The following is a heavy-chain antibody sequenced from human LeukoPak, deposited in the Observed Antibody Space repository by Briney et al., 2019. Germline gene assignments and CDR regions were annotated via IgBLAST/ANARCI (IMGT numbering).Heavy chain of an antibody. CDR3: ARRIAAADSIDYYYYMDV. D-gene: IGHD6-13*01. V-gene: IGHV1-18*01. J-gene: IGHJ6*03. CDR2: ISAYNGNT. Sequence: ASVKVSCKASGYTFTSYGISWVRQAPGQGLEWMGWISAYNGNTNYAQTLQGRVTMTTDTSTSTAYMELRSLRSDDTAVYYCARRIAAADSIDYYYYMDVWGKGTTVTVSS. CDR1: GYTFTSYG.